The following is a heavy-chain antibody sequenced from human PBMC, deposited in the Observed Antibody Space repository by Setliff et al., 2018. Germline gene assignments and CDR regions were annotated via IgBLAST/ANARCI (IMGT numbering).Heavy chain of an antibody. CDR3: ARSPALLGIVYLDP. D-gene: IGHD2-15*01. J-gene: IGHJ5*02. CDR2: LIPMFGTP. CDR1: GDSFSNYA. Sequence: GASVQVSCQASGDSFSNYAISWVRQAPGQGLEWMGGLIPMFGTPGYAQKFQDRVTITTDESTSTAYMELNSLTSEDTAVYYCARSPALLGIVYLDPWGQGTRVTVSS. V-gene: IGHV1-69*05.